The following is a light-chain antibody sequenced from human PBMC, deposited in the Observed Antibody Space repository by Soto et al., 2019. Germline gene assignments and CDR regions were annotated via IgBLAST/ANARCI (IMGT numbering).Light chain of an antibody. V-gene: IGLV2-14*01. CDR3: SSYTSSSIL. J-gene: IGLJ1*01. Sequence: QSALTQPASVSGSPGQSITISCTGTSSDVGGYNYVSWYQQHPGKAPKLMIYDVSNRPSGVSNRFSGSKSGNTASLTISGLQAEDEADYDCSSYTSSSILFGTGTKVTVL. CDR1: SSDVGGYNY. CDR2: DVS.